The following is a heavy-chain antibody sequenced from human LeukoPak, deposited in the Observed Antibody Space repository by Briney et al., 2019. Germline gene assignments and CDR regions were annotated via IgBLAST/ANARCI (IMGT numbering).Heavy chain of an antibody. V-gene: IGHV4-38-2*02. D-gene: IGHD3-3*01. CDR3: ARFNIVRVLESFNWVDP. J-gene: IGHJ5*02. CDR1: GYSITAGYY. CDR2: LYHDGTA. Sequence: SETLSLTCTVSGYSITAGYYWGWIRQPPGKGLEWIGSLYHDGTAFYKSSLRSRVRISLDTSKNQFSLSLTSVTAADTATYYCARFNIVRVLESFNWVDPWGQGTLVTVS.